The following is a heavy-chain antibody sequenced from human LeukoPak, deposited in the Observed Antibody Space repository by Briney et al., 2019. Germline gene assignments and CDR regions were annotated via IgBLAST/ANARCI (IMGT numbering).Heavy chain of an antibody. V-gene: IGHV1-2*02. CDR2: ISAYNGNT. Sequence: ASVKVSCKASGYSFTDYYMHWVRQAPGQGLEWMGWISAYNGNTNYAQKLQGRVTMTRDTSISTAYMELSRLRSDDTAVYYCARTYVYYYMDVWGKGTTVTISS. D-gene: IGHD2-8*01. CDR1: GYSFTDYY. CDR3: ARTYVYYYMDV. J-gene: IGHJ6*03.